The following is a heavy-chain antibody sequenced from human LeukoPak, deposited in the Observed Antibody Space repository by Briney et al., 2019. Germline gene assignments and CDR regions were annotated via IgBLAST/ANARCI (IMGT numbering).Heavy chain of an antibody. Sequence: GGSLRLSCAASGFTFSSYGMHWVRQAPGKGLEWVAVISYDGSNKYYADSVKGRFTISRDNSKNTLYLQMNSLRAEDTAVYYCAREGGLIIPFDYWGQGTLVTVSS. V-gene: IGHV3-30*03. CDR1: GFTFSSYG. J-gene: IGHJ4*02. CDR3: AREGGLIIPFDY. CDR2: ISYDGSNK. D-gene: IGHD3/OR15-3a*01.